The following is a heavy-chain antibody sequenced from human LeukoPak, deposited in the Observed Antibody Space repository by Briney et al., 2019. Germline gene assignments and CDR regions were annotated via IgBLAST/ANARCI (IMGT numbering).Heavy chain of an antibody. V-gene: IGHV3-7*01. Sequence: GGSLRLSCAASGFTLSNYWMTWIRQAPGKGLEWVGHSKEDGTFTDYMDSVKGRFTISRDNSKNSLFLQLISLRAEDTAVYYCVRDRGWFHFDLWGQGTLVTVSS. D-gene: IGHD3-10*01. CDR2: SKEDGTFT. CDR1: GFTLSNYW. CDR3: VRDRGWFHFDL. J-gene: IGHJ4*02.